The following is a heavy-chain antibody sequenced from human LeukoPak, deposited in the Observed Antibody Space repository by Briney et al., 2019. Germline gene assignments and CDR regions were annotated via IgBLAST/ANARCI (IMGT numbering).Heavy chain of an antibody. CDR2: INPIAGST. CDR3: ARQRDSNWFDP. Sequence: GSSVPVSCKASGYTFINYYMHWVRQAPGQGLEWMGIINPIAGSTTFPQNFHGRVTMTRDTFTNTVYMELNSLRSDDTAVYYCARQRDSNWFDPWGQGTLVTPSS. CDR1: GYTFINYY. J-gene: IGHJ5*02. V-gene: IGHV1-46*01. D-gene: IGHD4-11*01.